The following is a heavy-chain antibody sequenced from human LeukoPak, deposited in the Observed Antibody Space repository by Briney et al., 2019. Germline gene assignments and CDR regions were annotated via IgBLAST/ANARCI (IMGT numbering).Heavy chain of an antibody. Sequence: GASVKVSCRASGYTFTHYYVHWVRQAPGQGPEWMGWIIPNSGGTNYAQNFQGRVTMTGDTSISTAYMELSRLTSDDTAVYYCVGGTRFLDYWGQGTLVTVSS. CDR3: VGGTRFLDY. CDR2: IIPNSGGT. V-gene: IGHV1-2*02. CDR1: GYTFTHYY. D-gene: IGHD2-8*01. J-gene: IGHJ4*02.